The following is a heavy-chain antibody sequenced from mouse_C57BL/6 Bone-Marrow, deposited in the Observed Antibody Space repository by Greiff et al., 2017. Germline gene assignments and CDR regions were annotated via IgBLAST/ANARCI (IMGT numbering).Heavy chain of an antibody. CDR1: GYTFTDYY. Sequence: QVQLKESGAELVRPGASVKLSCKASGYTFTDYYINWVKQRPGQGLEWIARIYPGSGNTYYNEKFKGKVTLTAEKSSSTAYMQLSSLTSEDSAVYFCARPDYGSSPFAYWGQGTLVTVSA. CDR2: IYPGSGNT. CDR3: ARPDYGSSPFAY. J-gene: IGHJ3*01. V-gene: IGHV1-76*01. D-gene: IGHD1-1*01.